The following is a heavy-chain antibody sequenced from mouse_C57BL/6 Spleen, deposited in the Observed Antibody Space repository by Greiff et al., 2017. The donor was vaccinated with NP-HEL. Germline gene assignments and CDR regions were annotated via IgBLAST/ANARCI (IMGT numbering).Heavy chain of an antibody. D-gene: IGHD1-1*01. V-gene: IGHV7-3*01. CDR3: ARYYGSTWYFDV. Sequence: EVKFEESGGGLVQPGGSLSLSCAASGFTFTDYYMSWVRQPPGKALEWLGFIRNKANGYTTEYSASVKGRFTISRDNSQSILYLQMNALRAEDSATYYCARYYGSTWYFDVWGTGTTVTVSS. CDR2: IRNKANGYTT. J-gene: IGHJ1*03. CDR1: GFTFTDYY.